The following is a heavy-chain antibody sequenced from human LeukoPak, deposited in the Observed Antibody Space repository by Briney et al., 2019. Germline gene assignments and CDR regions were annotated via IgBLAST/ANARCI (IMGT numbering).Heavy chain of an antibody. D-gene: IGHD6-19*01. CDR3: AREPVTGTSNFFDS. J-gene: IGHJ4*02. CDR2: MYTSGNT. CDR1: GGSISTYY. Sequence: PSETLSLTCTVFGGSISTYYWSWIRQPAGKGLEWIGRMYTSGNTNYNPSLKSRVTMSVDTSKKQFSLRLSSVTAADTAVHYCAREPVTGTSNFFDSWGQGTLVTVSS. V-gene: IGHV4-4*07.